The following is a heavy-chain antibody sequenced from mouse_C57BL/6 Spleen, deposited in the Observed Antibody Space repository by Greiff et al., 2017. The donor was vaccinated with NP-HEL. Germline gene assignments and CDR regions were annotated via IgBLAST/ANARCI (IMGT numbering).Heavy chain of an antibody. D-gene: IGHD1-1*01. CDR3: ARGRNYGSSVPWYFDV. CDR2: IDPSDSET. J-gene: IGHJ1*03. Sequence: VQLQQPGAELVRPGSSVKLSCKASGYTFTSYWMHWVKQRPIQGLEWIGNIDPSDSETHYNQKFKDKATLTVDKSSSTAYMQLSSLTSEDSAVYYCARGRNYGSSVPWYFDVWGTGTTVTVS. V-gene: IGHV1-52*01. CDR1: GYTFTSYW.